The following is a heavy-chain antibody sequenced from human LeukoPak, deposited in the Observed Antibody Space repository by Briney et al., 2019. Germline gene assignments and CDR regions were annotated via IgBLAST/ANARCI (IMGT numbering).Heavy chain of an antibody. Sequence: SETLSLTCTVSGGSISSGSYYWSWIRQPAGKGLEWIGRIYTSGSTNYNPSLKSRVTISVDTSKNQFSLKLSSVTAADTAVYYCARSLYYYESSGYYYGDAFDIWGQGTMVTVSS. J-gene: IGHJ3*02. CDR3: ARSLYYYESSGYYYGDAFDI. CDR1: GGSISSGSYY. V-gene: IGHV4-61*02. CDR2: IYTSGST. D-gene: IGHD3-22*01.